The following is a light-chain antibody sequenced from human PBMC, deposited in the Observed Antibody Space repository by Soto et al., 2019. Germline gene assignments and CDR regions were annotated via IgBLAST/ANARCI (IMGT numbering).Light chain of an antibody. CDR3: QQRSNWPPIT. CDR1: QSVGHS. J-gene: IGKJ5*01. V-gene: IGKV3-11*01. Sequence: EIVLTHSPATLSLSPGERASLSFSASQSVGHSLAWYQHKPGQAPRLLIYDASNRAPGIPDRFSGSGSGTDFTLTISSLEPEDYAVYYCQQRSNWPPITFGQGTRLEI. CDR2: DAS.